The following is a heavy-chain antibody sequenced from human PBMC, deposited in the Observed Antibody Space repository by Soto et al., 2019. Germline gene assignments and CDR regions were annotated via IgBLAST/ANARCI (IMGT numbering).Heavy chain of an antibody. D-gene: IGHD2-21*01. CDR1: GFNVKTTY. CDR3: AREYSYSYPA. CDR2: IHNSGAT. V-gene: IGHV3-53*01. Sequence: PGGSLRLSCAASGFNVKTTYMTWVRQAPGEGLEWVSVIHNSGATYYADSVKGRFTISKDNSKNTVYLQMGSLRAEDTAMYYCAREYSYSYPAWGQGTLVTVSS. J-gene: IGHJ1*01.